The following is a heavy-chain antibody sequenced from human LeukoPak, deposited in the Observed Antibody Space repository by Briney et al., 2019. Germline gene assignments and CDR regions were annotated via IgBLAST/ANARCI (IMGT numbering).Heavy chain of an antibody. CDR3: ARGQHNSFDN. V-gene: IGHV6-1*01. Sequence: SQTLSLTCAISGDSVSSNSAAWNWIRQSPSRGLEWLGRTYYRSKWFNEYAVSVKSRININPDTSKNQFSLQLNSVTPDDTAIYYCARGQHNSFDNWGRGTLVTVSP. D-gene: IGHD1-1*01. CDR1: GDSVSSNSAA. J-gene: IGHJ4*02. CDR2: TYYRSKWFN.